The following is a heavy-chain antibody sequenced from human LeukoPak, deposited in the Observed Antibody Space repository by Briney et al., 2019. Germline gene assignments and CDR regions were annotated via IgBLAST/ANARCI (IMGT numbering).Heavy chain of an antibody. J-gene: IGHJ3*02. V-gene: IGHV3-9*01. CDR3: ARDPYYDFWSGYQDDAFDI. Sequence: PGRSLRLSCAASGFTFDDYAMHWVRQAPGKGLEWVSGISWNSGSIGYADSVKGRFTISRDNAKNSLYLQTNSLRAEDTAVYYCARDPYYDFWSGYQDDAFDIWGQGTMVTVSS. CDR2: ISWNSGSI. D-gene: IGHD3-3*01. CDR1: GFTFDDYA.